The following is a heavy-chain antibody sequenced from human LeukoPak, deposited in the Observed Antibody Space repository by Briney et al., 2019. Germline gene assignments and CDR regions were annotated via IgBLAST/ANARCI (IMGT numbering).Heavy chain of an antibody. J-gene: IGHJ6*02. CDR3: ARVEWLVRDNYYYYGMDV. V-gene: IGHV1-69*01. Sequence: ASVTVSCTASGGTFSIYAISWVRQAPGQGLEWMGGIIPIFGTANYAQKFQGRVTITADESTSTAYMELSSLRSEDTAVYYCARVEWLVRDNYYYYGMDVWGQGTTVTVSS. CDR1: GGTFSIYA. CDR2: IIPIFGTA. D-gene: IGHD6-19*01.